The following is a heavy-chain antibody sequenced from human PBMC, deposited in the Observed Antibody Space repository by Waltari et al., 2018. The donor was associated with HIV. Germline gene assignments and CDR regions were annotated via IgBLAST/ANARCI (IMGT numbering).Heavy chain of an antibody. J-gene: IGHJ4*02. V-gene: IGHV3-7*01. CDR2: IKQDGSEK. CDR3: ARDGDTTMVAFDY. Sequence: EVQLVESGGGLVQPGGSLRLSCAASVFTFDFYWMPWVRQAPGKGLEWMANIKQDGSEKYYVDSVKGRFTISRDNAKNSLYLQMNSLRAEDTAVYYCARDGDTTMVAFDYWGQGTLVTVSS. CDR1: VFTFDFYW. D-gene: IGHD5-18*01.